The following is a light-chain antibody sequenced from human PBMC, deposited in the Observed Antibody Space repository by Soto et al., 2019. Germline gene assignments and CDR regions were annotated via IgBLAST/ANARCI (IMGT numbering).Light chain of an antibody. V-gene: IGLV2-14*03. CDR2: DVS. Sequence: QSVLTQPASVSGSPGQSITISCTGTSSDVGGYNYVSWYQHHPGKAPKLIIYDVSNRPSGFSYRFSGSKSGNTASLTISGIQAEDEADYYCSSYTTSSTLVVFGGGTKVTVL. CDR1: SSDVGGYNY. CDR3: SSYTTSSTLVV. J-gene: IGLJ2*01.